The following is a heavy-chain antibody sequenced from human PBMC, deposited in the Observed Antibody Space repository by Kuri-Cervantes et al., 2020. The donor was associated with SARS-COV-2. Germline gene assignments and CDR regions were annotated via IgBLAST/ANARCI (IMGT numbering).Heavy chain of an antibody. V-gene: IGHV3-48*01. CDR3: ARGGEDFVQETRNWFGT. CDR1: GFTFNTYS. D-gene: IGHD2-8*01. J-gene: IGHJ5*02. Sequence: GGSLRLSCAASGFTFNTYSMDWVRLAPGKGLEWLAYISKGSDTIYYADSVKGRFTISRDNAKNSLFLQMNSLRADDTAVYYCARGGEDFVQETRNWFGTWGRGTQVTVSS. CDR2: ISKGSDTI.